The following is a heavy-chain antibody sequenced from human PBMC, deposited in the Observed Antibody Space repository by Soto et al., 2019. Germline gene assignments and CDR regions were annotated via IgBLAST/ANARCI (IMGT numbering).Heavy chain of an antibody. Sequence: SETLSLTCAVYGGSFSGYYWSWIRQPPGKGLEWIGEINHSGSTNYNPSLKSRVTISVDTSKNQFSLKLSSVTAADTAVYYCARGEVVAAFVYWGQGTLVTVSS. CDR3: ARGEVVAAFVY. J-gene: IGHJ4*02. CDR1: GGSFSGYY. D-gene: IGHD2-15*01. CDR2: INHSGST. V-gene: IGHV4-34*01.